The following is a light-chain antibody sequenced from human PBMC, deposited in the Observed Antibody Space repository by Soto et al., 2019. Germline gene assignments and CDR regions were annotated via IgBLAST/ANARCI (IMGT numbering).Light chain of an antibody. CDR2: NNN. J-gene: IGLJ3*02. CDR3: AAWDDSLNGVV. V-gene: IGLV1-44*01. CDR1: SSNIGSTT. Sequence: QSVLTQPPSASGTPGQRVTIACSGSSSNIGSTTVKWYQQLPGTAPKLLIYNNNQRPSGVPDRFSGSKSGTSASLAISGLQPKDEADYYCAAWDDSLNGVVFGGGTKVTVL.